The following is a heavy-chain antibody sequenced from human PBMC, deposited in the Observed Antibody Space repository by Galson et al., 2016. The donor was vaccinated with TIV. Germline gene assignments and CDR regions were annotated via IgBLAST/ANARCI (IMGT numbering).Heavy chain of an antibody. CDR2: ISHDGSDQ. D-gene: IGHD4-17*01. CDR3: AKDPRLYGDYFLHYFDY. CDR1: GFTFSDYG. V-gene: IGHV3-30*18. Sequence: SLRLSCAASGFTFSDYGMHWVRQAPGKGLEWVAVISHDGSDQYYAGSVKGRFTISRDNSKNTLYLQMNSLRSDDTAMYYCAKDPRLYGDYFLHYFDYWGQGTLVTVSS. J-gene: IGHJ4*02.